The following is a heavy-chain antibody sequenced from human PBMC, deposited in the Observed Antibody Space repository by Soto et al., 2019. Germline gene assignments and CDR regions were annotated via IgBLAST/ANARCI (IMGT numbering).Heavy chain of an antibody. Sequence: EVQLVESGGGLVQPGGSLRLSCAASGCSISSYWMNWVRQAPGKGLEWVAIIRKDGSEKYYVDSVKGRFTISRDNAKNSLYLRMNSPRDDDTAVYYCAGGSGWLSDYWGRGTLVTVSS. CDR3: AGGSGWLSDY. V-gene: IGHV3-7*03. CDR2: IRKDGSEK. D-gene: IGHD6-19*01. CDR1: GCSISSYW. J-gene: IGHJ4*02.